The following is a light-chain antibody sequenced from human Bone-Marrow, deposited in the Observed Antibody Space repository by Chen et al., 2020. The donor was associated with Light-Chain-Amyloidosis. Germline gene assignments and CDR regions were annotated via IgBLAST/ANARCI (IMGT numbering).Light chain of an antibody. J-gene: IGKJ1*01. CDR2: KAA. CDR1: QSISTW. CDR3: QQYNSYWT. V-gene: IGKV1-5*03. Sequence: DTQMTQSPSTLSVSVGDRVTITCRASQSISTWLAWYQQKPGKAPKLLISKAANLESGVPSRFSGSGSGTEFTLTISSLQPDDFATYYCQQYNSYWTFGQGIKVEIK.